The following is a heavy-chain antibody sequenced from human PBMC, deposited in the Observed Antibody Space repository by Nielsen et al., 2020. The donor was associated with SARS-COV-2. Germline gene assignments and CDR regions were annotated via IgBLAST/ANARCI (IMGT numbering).Heavy chain of an antibody. D-gene: IGHD3-3*01. V-gene: IGHV4-30-4*07. CDR2: IYYSGST. Sequence: WIRQPPGKGLEWIGYIYYSGSTYYNPSLKSRVTISVDTSKNQFSLKLSSVTAADTAVYYCARGGFYDFWSLDVWGQGTTVTVSS. J-gene: IGHJ6*02. CDR3: ARGGFYDFWSLDV.